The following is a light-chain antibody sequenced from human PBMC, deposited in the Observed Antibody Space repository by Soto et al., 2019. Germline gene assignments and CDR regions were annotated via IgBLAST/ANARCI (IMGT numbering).Light chain of an antibody. J-gene: IGKJ4*01. Sequence: EIVLTQSPATLSLSPGERATLSCWASQSVSNYLAWYQQRPGQAPRLLIYDASNRATGIPARFSGSGSGTDFTLTISSLEPEDVAVYYCQQRSDWPLTFGGGTKVEIK. CDR3: QQRSDWPLT. CDR2: DAS. V-gene: IGKV3-11*01. CDR1: QSVSNY.